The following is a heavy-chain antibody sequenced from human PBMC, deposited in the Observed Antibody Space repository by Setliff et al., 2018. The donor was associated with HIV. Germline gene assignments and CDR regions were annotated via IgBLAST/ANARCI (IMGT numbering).Heavy chain of an antibody. D-gene: IGHD3-10*01. V-gene: IGHV4-59*11. CDR1: GGSISGHY. CDR3: AREAYFFASGTYYFDS. J-gene: IGHJ4*02. Sequence: SETLSLTCTVSGGSISGHYWPWIRQAPGKGLEWIGTIHYSGSFVYSPSLKSRVSISLDTSKNQFSLKLSSVTAADTALYFCAREAYFFASGTYYFDSWGQGTLVTVSS. CDR2: IHYSGSF.